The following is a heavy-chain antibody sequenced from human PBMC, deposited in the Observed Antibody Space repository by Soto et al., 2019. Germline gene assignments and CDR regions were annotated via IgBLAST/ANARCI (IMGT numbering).Heavy chain of an antibody. CDR3: ARGQQPVV. V-gene: IGHV4-34*01. D-gene: IGHD6-13*01. Sequence: QVQLQQWGAGLLKPSETLSLTCAVYGGSFSGYYWSWIRQPPGKGLEWIGEINHSGSTNYNPSLKSRVTISVDTSKNQFSLKLSSVTAADTAVYYCARGQQPVVWGQGTLVTVSS. CDR1: GGSFSGYY. J-gene: IGHJ4*02. CDR2: INHSGST.